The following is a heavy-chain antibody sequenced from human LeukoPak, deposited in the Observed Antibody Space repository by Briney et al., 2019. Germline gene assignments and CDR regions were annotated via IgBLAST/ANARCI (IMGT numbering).Heavy chain of an antibody. CDR1: GFTFSSYA. Sequence: GGSLRLSCAAPGFTFSSYAMHWVRQAPGKGLEYVSAISSNGGSTYYANSVKGRFTISRDNSKNTLYLQMGSLRAEDMAVYYCASSSGYVGGAFDIWGQGTMVTVSS. J-gene: IGHJ3*02. V-gene: IGHV3-64*01. CDR3: ASSSGYVGGAFDI. CDR2: ISSNGGST. D-gene: IGHD3-22*01.